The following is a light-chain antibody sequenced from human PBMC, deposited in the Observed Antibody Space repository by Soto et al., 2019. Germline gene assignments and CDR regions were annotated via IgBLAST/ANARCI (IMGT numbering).Light chain of an antibody. CDR1: QSISSSY. CDR3: QQYGSPPFT. CDR2: GAS. Sequence: DIVLTQSPGTLSLSPGERATLSCRASQSISSSYLAWFQQKPDQSPRLLIYGASSRPTGIPDRFSGSGSGTDFTLAISRLEPEDFALYYCQQYGSPPFTFGGGTKVEIK. V-gene: IGKV3-20*01. J-gene: IGKJ4*01.